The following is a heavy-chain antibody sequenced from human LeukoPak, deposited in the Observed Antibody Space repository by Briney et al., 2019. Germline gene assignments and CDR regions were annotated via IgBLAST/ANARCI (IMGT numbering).Heavy chain of an antibody. V-gene: IGHV1-69*13. CDR3: ARTTYSSSWYVDQYY. CDR1: GGTFSSYA. CDR2: IIPIFGTA. Sequence: AASVKVSCKASGGTFSSYAISWVRQAPGQGLEWMGGIIPIFGTANYAQKFQGRVTITADESTSTAYMELSSLRSEDTAVYYCARTTYSSSWYVDQYYWGQGTLVTVSS. D-gene: IGHD6-13*01. J-gene: IGHJ4*02.